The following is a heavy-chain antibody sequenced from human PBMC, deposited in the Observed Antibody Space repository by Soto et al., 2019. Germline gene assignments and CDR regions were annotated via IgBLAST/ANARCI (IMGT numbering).Heavy chain of an antibody. Sequence: GESLKISCNGSGYSFTSYWFCGVRQMPGKGLEWMGIIYPGDYDTRYSPSFQGQVTISADKSISTAYLQWSSLKASDTAMYYCARQRGTNYYDSSGYHYYYYYGMDVWGQGTTVTVSS. J-gene: IGHJ6*02. D-gene: IGHD3-22*01. CDR1: GYSFTSYW. CDR3: ARQRGTNYYDSSGYHYYYYYGMDV. V-gene: IGHV5-51*01. CDR2: IYPGDYDT.